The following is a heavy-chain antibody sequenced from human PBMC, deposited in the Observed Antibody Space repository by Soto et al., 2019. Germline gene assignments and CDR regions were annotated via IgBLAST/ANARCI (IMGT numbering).Heavy chain of an antibody. CDR1: GFTFSSYA. CDR2: ISYDGSNK. J-gene: IGHJ4*02. V-gene: IGHV3-30-3*01. D-gene: IGHD3-22*01. CDR3: ASAGENFDYYDSSCYPWPFDY. Sequence: GGTVRLSCAASGFTFSSYAMHWVRQAPSKGLEWVAVISYDGSNKYYADSVKGRFTISRDNSKNTLYLQMNSLRAEDTAVYHCASAGENFDYYDSSCYPWPFDYWGQ.